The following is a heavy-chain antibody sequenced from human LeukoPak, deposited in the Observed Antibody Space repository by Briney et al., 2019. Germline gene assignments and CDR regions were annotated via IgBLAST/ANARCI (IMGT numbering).Heavy chain of an antibody. CDR3: ARGGAGWYVSVFDP. CDR1: GDSVSNNGAS. D-gene: IGHD6-19*01. CDR2: TYYRTRWYF. Sequence: SQTLSLTCAISGDSVSNNGASWNWIRQSPSRGLEWLGRTYYRTRWYFDYAVSVRSRAAINPDTSKNQFSLQLDSVTPEDTAVYYCARGGAGWYVSVFDPWGQGTLVTVSS. V-gene: IGHV6-1*01. J-gene: IGHJ5*02.